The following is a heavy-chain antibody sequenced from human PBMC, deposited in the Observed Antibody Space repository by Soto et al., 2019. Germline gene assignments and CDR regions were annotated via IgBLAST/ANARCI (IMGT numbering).Heavy chain of an antibody. Sequence: GRSLRLSCAASGFTFSSYAMHWVRHAPGKGLEWVAVISYDGSNKYYADSVKGRFTISRDNSKNTLYLQMNSLRAEDTAIYYCAKDSHWAIISPAHDYWGHGTLVTVSS. CDR3: AKDSHWAIISPAHDY. CDR2: ISYDGSNK. J-gene: IGHJ4*01. V-gene: IGHV3-30-3*01. CDR1: GFTFSSYA. D-gene: IGHD2-2*01.